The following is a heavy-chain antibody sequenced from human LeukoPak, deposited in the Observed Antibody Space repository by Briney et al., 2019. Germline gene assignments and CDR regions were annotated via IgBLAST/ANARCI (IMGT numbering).Heavy chain of an antibody. D-gene: IGHD3-16*01. V-gene: IGHV1-8*03. CDR1: GYTFTSYD. Sequence: ASVKVSCKASGYTFTSYDINWVRQATGQGLEWMGWMNPNSGNTGYAQKFQGRVTITRNTPISTAYMELSSLRSEDTAVYYCARAGEKGEYYYYYYMDVWGKGTTVTVSS. CDR2: MNPNSGNT. CDR3: ARAGEKGEYYYYYYMDV. J-gene: IGHJ6*03.